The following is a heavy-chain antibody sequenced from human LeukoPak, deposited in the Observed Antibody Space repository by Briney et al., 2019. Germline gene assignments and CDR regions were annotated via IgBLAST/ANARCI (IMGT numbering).Heavy chain of an antibody. Sequence: SETLSLTRAVSGYSISIGYYWGWIWQPPGKGLEWIGSMYHNRGTYHNPSLKSRVTISMDTSKNQFSLRLSSVTAADTAVYYCASYYASGVSAYDYFGMDVWGKGTTVTVSS. CDR3: ASYYASGVSAYDYFGMDV. V-gene: IGHV4-38-2*01. D-gene: IGHD3-10*01. CDR2: MYHNRGT. CDR1: GYSISIGYY. J-gene: IGHJ6*04.